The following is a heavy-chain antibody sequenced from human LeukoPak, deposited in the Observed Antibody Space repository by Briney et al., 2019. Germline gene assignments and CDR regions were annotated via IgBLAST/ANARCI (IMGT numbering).Heavy chain of an antibody. CDR1: GYTFTSYG. Sequence: ASVKVSCKASGYTFTSYGISWVRQAPGQGLEWMGWISAYNGNTNYAQKLQGRDTMTTDTSTSTAYMELSSLRSEDTAVYYCARGAPTAAGLGRGYWGQGTLVTVSS. D-gene: IGHD6-13*01. V-gene: IGHV1-18*01. J-gene: IGHJ4*02. CDR2: ISAYNGNT. CDR3: ARGAPTAAGLGRGY.